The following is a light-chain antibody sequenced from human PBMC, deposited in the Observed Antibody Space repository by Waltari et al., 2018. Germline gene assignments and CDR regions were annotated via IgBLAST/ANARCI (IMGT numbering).Light chain of an antibody. V-gene: IGLV2-11*01. J-gene: IGLJ3*02. Sequence: QSALTQPRSVSGSPGQSVTISCTGTSSDVGSYNYVSWYQQYSGKAPKLIIFDDTKRPSGVPDRFSGSKSGNTASLTISGLQAEDEADYHCCSYAGSHIWVFGGGTKLTVL. CDR2: DDT. CDR1: SSDVGSYNY. CDR3: CSYAGSHIWV.